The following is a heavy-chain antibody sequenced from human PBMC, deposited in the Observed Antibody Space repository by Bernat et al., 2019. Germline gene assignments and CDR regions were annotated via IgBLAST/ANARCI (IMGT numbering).Heavy chain of an antibody. V-gene: IGHV4-31*03. CDR1: GGSISSGGYY. J-gene: IGHJ4*02. CDR3: ARGIVATGYYFDY. Sequence: QVQLQESGPGLVKPSQTLSLTCTVSGGSISSGGYYWSWIRQHPGKGLEWIGYIYYSGSTYYNPSLKSRVTISGEPSKNQFSLKLRSVTAADTAVYYCARGIVATGYYFDYWGQGTLVTVSS. D-gene: IGHD5-12*01. CDR2: IYYSGST.